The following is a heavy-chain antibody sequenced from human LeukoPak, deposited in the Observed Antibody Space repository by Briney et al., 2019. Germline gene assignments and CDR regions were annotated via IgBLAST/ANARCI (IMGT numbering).Heavy chain of an antibody. CDR2: INPNSGGT. V-gene: IGHV1-2*02. CDR3: ARIGTGYIDY. CDR1: GGTFSSDV. J-gene: IGHJ4*02. D-gene: IGHD3/OR15-3a*01. Sequence: ASVKVSCKASGGTFSSDVISWVRQAPGQGLEWMGWINPNSGGTNYAQKFQGRVTMTRDTSISTAYMELSRLRSDDTAVYYCARIGTGYIDYWGQGTLVTVSS.